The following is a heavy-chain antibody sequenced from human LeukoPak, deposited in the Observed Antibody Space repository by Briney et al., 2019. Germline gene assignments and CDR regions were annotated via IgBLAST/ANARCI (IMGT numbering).Heavy chain of an antibody. CDR2: ISGSGDST. CDR1: GFTFSGSA. CDR3: AKGMSGSCYSGLHC. Sequence: GGSLRLSCAASGFTFSGSAMTWVRQAPGKGLEWVSVISGSGDSTFYADSVKGRFTISRDSSRNTVYLQMNSLRAGDTAIYYCAKGMSGSCYSGLHCWGQGTLVTVSS. D-gene: IGHD2-15*01. V-gene: IGHV3-23*01. J-gene: IGHJ4*02.